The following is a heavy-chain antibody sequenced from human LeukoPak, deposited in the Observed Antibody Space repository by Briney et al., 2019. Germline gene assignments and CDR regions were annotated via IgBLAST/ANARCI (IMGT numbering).Heavy chain of an antibody. CDR1: GFTFSSHS. CDR3: AKDKLASPIAAAGNSLDY. Sequence: PGGSLRLSCAASGFTFSSHSMNWVRQAPGKGLEWVSYISSSSSTIYYADSVKGRFTISRDNAKNSLYPQMNSLRPEDTALYYCAKDKLASPIAAAGNSLDYWGQGTLVTVSS. V-gene: IGHV3-48*04. J-gene: IGHJ4*02. CDR2: ISSSSSTI. D-gene: IGHD6-13*01.